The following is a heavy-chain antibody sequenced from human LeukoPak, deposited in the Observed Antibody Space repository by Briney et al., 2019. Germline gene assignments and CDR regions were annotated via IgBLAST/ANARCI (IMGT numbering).Heavy chain of an antibody. CDR2: IIPIFGTA. D-gene: IGHD2-2*01. V-gene: IGHV1-69*05. J-gene: IGHJ6*03. CDR1: GGTFSSCA. Sequence: SVRVSCKASGGTFSSCAISWVRQAPGQGLEWMGGIIPIFGTANYAQKFQGRVTITTDESTSTAYMELSSLRSEDTAVYYCARTEKYCSSTSCYDGGYYYYYMDVWGKGTTVTVSS. CDR3: ARTEKYCSSTSCYDGGYYYYYMDV.